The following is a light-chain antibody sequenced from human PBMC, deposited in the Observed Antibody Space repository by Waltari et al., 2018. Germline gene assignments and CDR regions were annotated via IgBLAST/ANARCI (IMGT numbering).Light chain of an antibody. Sequence: QSALTQPASVSGSPGQSITISCTGTSSDVGTYNYVPWYQQHPGKAPKPIISEVSNRPSGVSNRFSGSKSGNTASLTISGLQAEDEADYYCTSYTSSSTVVFGGGTKLTVL. J-gene: IGLJ2*01. V-gene: IGLV2-14*01. CDR1: SSDVGTYNY. CDR2: EVS. CDR3: TSYTSSSTVV.